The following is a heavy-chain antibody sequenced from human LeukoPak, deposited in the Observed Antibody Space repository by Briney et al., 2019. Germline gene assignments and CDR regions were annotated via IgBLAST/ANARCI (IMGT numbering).Heavy chain of an antibody. CDR3: ARGSGWTGDFDY. Sequence: ASVKVSCKASGYTFTSYAINWVRQATGQGLEWMGWMNPNSGNTGYAQKFQGRVTMTRNTSISTAYMELSSLRSEDTAVYYCARGSGWTGDFDYWGQGTLVTVSS. D-gene: IGHD6-19*01. J-gene: IGHJ4*02. CDR2: MNPNSGNT. CDR1: GYTFTSYA. V-gene: IGHV1-8*01.